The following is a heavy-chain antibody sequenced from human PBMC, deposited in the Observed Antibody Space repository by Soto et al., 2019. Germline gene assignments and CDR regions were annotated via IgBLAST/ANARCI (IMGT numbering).Heavy chain of an antibody. CDR3: AAGPGLLGWQLLASSGK. J-gene: IGHJ4*02. D-gene: IGHD6-19*01. V-gene: IGHV1-69*13. Sequence: SVTMSCNASGGTFSSYAISWVRQAPGQGLEWMGGIIPIFGTANYAQKFQGRVTITADESTSTAYMELSSLRSEDTAVYYCAAGPGLLGWQLLASSGKRDQGTLVSVSS. CDR1: GGTFSSYA. CDR2: IIPIFGTA.